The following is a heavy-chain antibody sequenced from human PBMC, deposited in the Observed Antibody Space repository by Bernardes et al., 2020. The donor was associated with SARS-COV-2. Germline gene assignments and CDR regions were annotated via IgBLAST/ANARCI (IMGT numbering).Heavy chain of an antibody. Sequence: GEPLLTSRKAPGYSFSYFWIAWVRQTPGKRLEWMVSIHPGHSETTHYPSFQGQVTFSADTSTNTAYLQWSTLKASDSAIYYCARQSVKLDAFDIWGQGTMVTVSS. CDR1: GYSFSYFW. J-gene: IGHJ3*02. CDR2: IHPGHSET. V-gene: IGHV5-51*01. CDR3: ARQSVKLDAFDI.